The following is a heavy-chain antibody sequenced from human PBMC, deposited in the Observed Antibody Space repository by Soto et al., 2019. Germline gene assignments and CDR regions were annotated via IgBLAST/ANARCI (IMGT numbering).Heavy chain of an antibody. Sequence: SETLSLTCAVSSGSIDNVYWWSWVRQSPGKGLEWIGYIYYGGSTNYNPSLKSRVTISVDTSKNQFSLKLSSVTAADTAVYYCARRYGTTFDYWGQGTLVTVSS. CDR1: SGSIDNVYW. D-gene: IGHD1-7*01. CDR2: IYYGGST. J-gene: IGHJ4*02. V-gene: IGHV4-59*01. CDR3: ARRYGTTFDY.